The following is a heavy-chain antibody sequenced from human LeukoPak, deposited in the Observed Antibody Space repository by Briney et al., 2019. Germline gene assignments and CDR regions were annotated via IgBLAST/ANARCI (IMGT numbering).Heavy chain of an antibody. CDR2: IYYSGST. D-gene: IGHD1-26*01. J-gene: IGHJ4*02. CDR1: GGSISSSSYY. CDR3: ARHLYSGSTYFDC. Sequence: SETLSLTCTVSGGSISSSSYYWAWIRQPPGKGLEWIGSIYYSGSTYYNPSLKSRVSISVDTSKNQFSLRLSSVTAADTAVYFCARHLYSGSTYFDCWGQGTLVTVSS. V-gene: IGHV4-39*01.